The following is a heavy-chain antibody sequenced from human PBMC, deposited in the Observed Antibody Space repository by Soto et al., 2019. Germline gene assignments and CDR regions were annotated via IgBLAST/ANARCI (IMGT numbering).Heavy chain of an antibody. V-gene: IGHV4-59*01. CDR1: GGSISSYY. Sequence: SETLSLTCTVSGGSISSYYWSWIRQPPGKGLEWIGYIYYSGSTNYNPSLKSRVTISVDTSKNQFSLKLSSVTAADTAVYYCARTSNYFDYWGQGTLVTVSS. CDR2: IYYSGST. J-gene: IGHJ4*02. CDR3: ARTSNYFDY.